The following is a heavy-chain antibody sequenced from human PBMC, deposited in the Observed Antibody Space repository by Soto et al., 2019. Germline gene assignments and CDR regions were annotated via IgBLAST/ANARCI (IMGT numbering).Heavy chain of an antibody. D-gene: IGHD2-2*01. CDR2: INHSGST. CDR3: ARGQIVVVPAARAGVGYYYMDV. J-gene: IGHJ6*03. V-gene: IGHV4-34*01. Sequence: QVQLRQWGAGLLKPSETLSLTCAVYGGSFSGYYWSWIRQPPGKGLEWIGEINHSGSTNYNPSLKSRVTISVDTSKNQFSLKLSSVTAADTAVYYCARGQIVVVPAARAGVGYYYMDVWGKGTTVTVSS. CDR1: GGSFSGYY.